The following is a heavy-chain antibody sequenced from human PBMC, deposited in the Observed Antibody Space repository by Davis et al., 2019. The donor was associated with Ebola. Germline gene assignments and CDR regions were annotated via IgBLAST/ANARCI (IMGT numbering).Heavy chain of an antibody. CDR3: ARDPYYGDY. CDR1: GFTFSSYA. Sequence: HTGGSLRLSCAASGFTFSSYAMHWVRQAPGKGLEWVSRINSDGSSTSYADSVKGRFTISRDNAKNTLYLQMNSLRAEDTAVYYCARDPYYGDYWGQGTLVTVSS. J-gene: IGHJ4*02. V-gene: IGHV3-74*01. CDR2: INSDGSST.